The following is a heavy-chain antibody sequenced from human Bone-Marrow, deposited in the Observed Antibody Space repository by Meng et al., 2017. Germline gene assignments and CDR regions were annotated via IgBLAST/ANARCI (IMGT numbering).Heavy chain of an antibody. V-gene: IGHV4-4*02. D-gene: IGHD3-3*01. CDR1: AGSIISRNW. CDR3: ARRFGVVIISSGAFDI. J-gene: IGHJ3*02. Sequence: LEALASGLVSLSGTLSLPCPVSAGSIISRNWWCWVLQPPGKGLEWIGEIYHSGSTNYNPSLKSRVTISVDKSKNQFSLKLSSVTAADTAVYYCARRFGVVIISSGAFDIWGQGTMVTVSS. CDR2: IYHSGST.